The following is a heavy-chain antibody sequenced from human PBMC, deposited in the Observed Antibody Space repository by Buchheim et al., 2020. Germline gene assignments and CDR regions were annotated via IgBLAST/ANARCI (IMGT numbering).Heavy chain of an antibody. CDR1: GFTFSNAW. J-gene: IGHJ4*02. Sequence: EVQLVESGGGLVKPGGSLRLSCAASGFTFSNAWMSWVRQAPGKGLEWVGRIKSNTDGGTTDYAAPVKGRFTISRDDSKNTLYLQMNSLKTEDTAVYYCTTDQSTYYDFWSGYYYFDYWGQGTL. D-gene: IGHD3-3*01. CDR2: IKSNTDGGTT. V-gene: IGHV3-15*01. CDR3: TTDQSTYYDFWSGYYYFDY.